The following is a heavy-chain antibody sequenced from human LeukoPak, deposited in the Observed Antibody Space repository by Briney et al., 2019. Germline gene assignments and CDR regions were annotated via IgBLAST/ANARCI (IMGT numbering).Heavy chain of an antibody. CDR1: GGSISSYY. V-gene: IGHV4-59*08. CDR2: IYYSGST. Sequence: SETLSLTCTVSGGSISSYYWSWIRQPPGKGLEWIGYIYYSGSTNYNPSLKSRVTISVDTSKNQFSLKLSSVTAADTAVYYCARQWELLPGWFDPWGQGTLVTVSS. CDR3: ARQWELLPGWFDP. D-gene: IGHD1-26*01. J-gene: IGHJ5*02.